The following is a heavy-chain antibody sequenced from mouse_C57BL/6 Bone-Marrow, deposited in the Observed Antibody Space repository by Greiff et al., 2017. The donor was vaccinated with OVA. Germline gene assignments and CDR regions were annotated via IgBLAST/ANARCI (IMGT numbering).Heavy chain of an antibody. J-gene: IGHJ4*01. CDR2: ISDGGSYT. CDR1: GFTFSSYA. V-gene: IGHV5-4*01. D-gene: IGHD3-3*01. CDR3: ARGEGPFYAMDY. Sequence: EVQRVESGGGLVKPGGSLKLSCAASGFTFSSYAMSWVRQTPEKRLEWVATISDGGSYTYYPDNVKGRFTISRDNAKNNLYLQMSHLKSEDTAMYYCARGEGPFYAMDYWGQGTSVTVSS.